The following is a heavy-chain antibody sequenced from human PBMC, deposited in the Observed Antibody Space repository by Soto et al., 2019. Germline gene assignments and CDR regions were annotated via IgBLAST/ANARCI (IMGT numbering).Heavy chain of an antibody. V-gene: IGHV4-31*03. CDR1: GGSISSSSYY. D-gene: IGHD4-17*01. CDR3: ARKSTVTTCFDY. J-gene: IGHJ4*02. CDR2: IYYSGST. Sequence: SETLSLTCTVSGGSISSSSYYWGWIRQPPGKGLEWIGYIYYSGSTHYSPSLKSRITMSVDTSKNQFSLKLSSVTAADTAVYYCARKSTVTTCFDYWGQGTLVTVSS.